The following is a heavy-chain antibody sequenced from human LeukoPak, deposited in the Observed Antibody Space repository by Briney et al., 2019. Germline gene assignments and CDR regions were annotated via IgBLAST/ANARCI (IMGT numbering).Heavy chain of an antibody. Sequence: SETLSLTCTVSGDSTSGYYWSWVRLPAGKGLEWIGRVFISGTTNYNPSLKSRVTMSVDMFKNRLSLKLNSVTAADTAVYYCARGKYYDINWFDPWGQGTLVTVSS. CDR1: GDSTSGYY. D-gene: IGHD3-9*01. CDR2: VFISGTT. J-gene: IGHJ5*02. V-gene: IGHV4-4*07. CDR3: ARGKYYDINWFDP.